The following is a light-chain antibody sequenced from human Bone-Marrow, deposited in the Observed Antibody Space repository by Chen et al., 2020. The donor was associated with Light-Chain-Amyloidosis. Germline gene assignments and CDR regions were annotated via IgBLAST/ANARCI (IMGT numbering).Light chain of an antibody. CDR2: DAS. Sequence: IQMTQSPSYLSASVGDRVTITCQASQDITNYLNWYQQKPGKAPKLLIYDASNLETGVPSRFSGSGSGTDFTFSISSLQPEDIATYYCQQYDHLPPSFGQGTKLEIK. J-gene: IGKJ2*01. V-gene: IGKV1-33*01. CDR1: QDITNY. CDR3: QQYDHLPPS.